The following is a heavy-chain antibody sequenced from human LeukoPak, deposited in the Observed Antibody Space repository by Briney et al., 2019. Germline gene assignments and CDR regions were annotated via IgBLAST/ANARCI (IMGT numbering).Heavy chain of an antibody. J-gene: IGHJ4*02. CDR3: ARDQFSSGWYGGLDY. D-gene: IGHD6-19*01. Sequence: SETLSLTCTVSGGSISSYYWSWIRQPAGKGLEWIGRIYTSGSTNYNPSLKSRVTMSVDTSKNQFPLKLSSVTAADTAVYYCARDQFSSGWYGGLDYWGQGTLVTVSS. CDR2: IYTSGST. CDR1: GGSISSYY. V-gene: IGHV4-4*07.